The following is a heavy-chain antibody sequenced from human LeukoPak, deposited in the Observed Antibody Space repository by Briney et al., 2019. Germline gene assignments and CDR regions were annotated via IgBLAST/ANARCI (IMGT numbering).Heavy chain of an antibody. CDR2: INHSGTT. Sequence: PSETLSLTCAVHGGSLSGFYWSWIRQPPGKGLEWIGEINHSGTTNYNPSLKSRVTISVDTSKNQVSLDLASVTAADTAVYYCARASSFDKTTRWNPAYFGPWGPGSPVTVAS. V-gene: IGHV4-34*01. CDR1: GGSLSGFY. J-gene: IGHJ5*02. D-gene: IGHD1-1*01. CDR3: ARASSFDKTTRWNPAYFGP.